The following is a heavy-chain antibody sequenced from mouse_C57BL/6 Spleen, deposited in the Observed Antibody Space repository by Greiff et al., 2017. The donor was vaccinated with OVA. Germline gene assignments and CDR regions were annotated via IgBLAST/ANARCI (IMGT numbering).Heavy chain of an antibody. CDR3: ARDDLTGWFAY. D-gene: IGHD4-1*01. J-gene: IGHJ3*01. CDR2: INYDGSST. V-gene: IGHV5-16*01. Sequence: EVMLVESEGGLVQPGSSMKLSCTASGFTFSDYYMAWVRQVPEKGLEWVANINYDGSSTYYLDSLKSRFIISRDNAKNILYLQMSSLKSEDTATYYCARDDLTGWFAYWGQGTLVTVSA. CDR1: GFTFSDYY.